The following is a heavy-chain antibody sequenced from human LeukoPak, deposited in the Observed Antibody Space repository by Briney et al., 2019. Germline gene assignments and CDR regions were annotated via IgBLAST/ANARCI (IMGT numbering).Heavy chain of an antibody. CDR2: IWFDGSNK. CDR3: ARSLRFLKSFEY. D-gene: IGHD3-3*01. J-gene: IGHJ4*02. V-gene: IGHV3-33*01. CDR1: GFTFSRYG. Sequence: SGGSLRLSCAASGFTFSRYGMHWVRQAPGKGLEWVAVIWFDGSNKYYAESVKGRFTISRDNSKNTLYLQLNSLRAEDTAVYYCARSLRFLKSFEYWGQGTLVTVSS.